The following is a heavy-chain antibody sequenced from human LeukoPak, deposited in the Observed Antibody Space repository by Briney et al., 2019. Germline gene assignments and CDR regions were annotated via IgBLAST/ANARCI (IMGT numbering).Heavy chain of an antibody. CDR2: IIPILGIA. Sequence: GASVKVSCKASGYTFTSYGISWVRQAPGQGLEWMGRIIPILGIANYAQRFQGRVTITADKSTSTAYLELSSLRSEDTAVYYCARRTYYYDSSGYLFDYWGQGTLVTVSS. V-gene: IGHV1-69*04. CDR1: GYTFTSYG. D-gene: IGHD3-22*01. CDR3: ARRTYYYDSSGYLFDY. J-gene: IGHJ4*02.